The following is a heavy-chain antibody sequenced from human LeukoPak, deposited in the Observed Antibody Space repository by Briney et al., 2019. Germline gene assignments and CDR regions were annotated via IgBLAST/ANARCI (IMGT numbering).Heavy chain of an antibody. V-gene: IGHV4-59*01. J-gene: IGHJ6*03. CDR2: IYYSGST. Sequence: SETLSLTCTVSGGSISSYYWSWIRQPPRKGLEWIGYIYYSGSTNYNPSLKSRVTISVDTSKNQFSLKLSSVTAADTAVYYCARSERGSSPLYMDVWGKGTTVTVSS. CDR3: ARSERGSSPLYMDV. D-gene: IGHD6-6*01. CDR1: GGSISSYY.